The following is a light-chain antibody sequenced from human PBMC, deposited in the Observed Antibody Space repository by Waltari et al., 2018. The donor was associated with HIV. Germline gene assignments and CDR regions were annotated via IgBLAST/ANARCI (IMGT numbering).Light chain of an antibody. J-gene: IGKJ5*01. V-gene: IGKV3-11*01. CDR3: QQRGDWPPVT. CDR1: QSVSSY. CDR2: DAS. Sequence: DIVLTQSPATLSLSPGERATLSCRASQSVSSYLAWYQQKPGQAPRLLIFDASNRATGIPARFSGSGSGTDFTLTISSLDPEDFAVYYCQQRGDWPPVTFGQGTRLEIK.